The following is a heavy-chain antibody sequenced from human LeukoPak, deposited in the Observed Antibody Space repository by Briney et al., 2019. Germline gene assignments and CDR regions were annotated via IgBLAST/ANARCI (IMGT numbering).Heavy chain of an antibody. V-gene: IGHV4-61*02. CDR3: ARGAYGDFSPRYYYYGMDV. D-gene: IGHD3-3*01. CDR2: IYTSGST. Sequence: SQTLSLTCTVSGGSISSGSYYWSWIQQPAGKGLEWIGRIYTSGSTNYNPSLKSRVTISVDTSKNQFSLKLSSVTAADTAVYYCARGAYGDFSPRYYYYGMDVWGQGTTVTVSS. J-gene: IGHJ6*02. CDR1: GGSISSGSYY.